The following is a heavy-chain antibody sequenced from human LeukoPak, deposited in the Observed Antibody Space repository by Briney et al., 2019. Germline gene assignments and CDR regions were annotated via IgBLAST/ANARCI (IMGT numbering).Heavy chain of an antibody. D-gene: IGHD3-3*01. V-gene: IGHV1-18*01. Sequence: APVKVSCKASGYTFTSYGISWVRQAPGQGLEWMGWISAYNGNTNYAQKLQGRVTMTTDTSTSTAYMELRSLRSDDTAVYYCARDLPDYDFWSGPQHYWGQGTLVTVSS. CDR3: ARDLPDYDFWSGPQHY. CDR2: ISAYNGNT. CDR1: GYTFTSYG. J-gene: IGHJ4*02.